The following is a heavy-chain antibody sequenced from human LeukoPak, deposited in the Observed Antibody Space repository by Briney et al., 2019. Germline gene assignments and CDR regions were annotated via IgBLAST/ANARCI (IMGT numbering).Heavy chain of an antibody. CDR2: IRYDGTSK. D-gene: IGHD2/OR15-2a*01. Sequence: GGSLRLSCAASGFTFSSYGVHWVRQAPGKGLEWVSFIRYDGTSKFYADSVKCRFTISRDNPKNTLYLQMNSLRAEDTAVYYCAKYGNTFDIWGQGTMVTVSS. CDR1: GFTFSSYG. J-gene: IGHJ3*02. V-gene: IGHV3-30*02. CDR3: AKYGNTFDI.